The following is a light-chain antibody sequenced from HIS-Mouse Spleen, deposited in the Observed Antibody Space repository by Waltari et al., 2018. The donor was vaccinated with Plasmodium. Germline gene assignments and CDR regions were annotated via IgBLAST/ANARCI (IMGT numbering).Light chain of an antibody. Sequence: EIVITQSPATLSVSPGERATLSFRANQSVSSNLAWYQQKPGQAPRLLIYCASTRATGIPARFSGIGSGTEFTLTISSMQSEDFAVYYCQQYNNWPLFTFGPGTKVYIK. CDR3: QQYNNWPLFT. CDR2: CAS. J-gene: IGKJ3*01. CDR1: QSVSSN. V-gene: IGKV3-15*01.